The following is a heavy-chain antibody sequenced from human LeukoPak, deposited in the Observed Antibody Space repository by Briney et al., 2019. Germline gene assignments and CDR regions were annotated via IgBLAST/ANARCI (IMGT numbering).Heavy chain of an antibody. J-gene: IGHJ5*02. CDR1: GGTFSTYA. CDR2: IIPLLGIA. V-gene: IGHV1-69*04. Sequence: SVKVSFKSSGGTFSTYAINWVRQAPGQGLEWMGRIIPLLGIANYAQKFRDKVTITADKSTSTAYMELSSLRSEDTAVYYCASIHDYGDLGWFDPWGQGTLVTVSS. CDR3: ASIHDYGDLGWFDP. D-gene: IGHD4-17*01.